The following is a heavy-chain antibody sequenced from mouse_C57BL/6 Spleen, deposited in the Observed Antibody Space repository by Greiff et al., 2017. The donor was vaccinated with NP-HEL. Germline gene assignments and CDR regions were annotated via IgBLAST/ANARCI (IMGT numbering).Heavy chain of an antibody. D-gene: IGHD2-4*01. J-gene: IGHJ1*03. Sequence: VQLQESGAELVTPGASVKISCKASGYAFSSYWMNWVKQRPGKGLEWIGQIYPGDGETNYNGKFKGQATLTADTSSSTAYMQLSSLTSEDSAVDVCAREGYDYDRHFDVWGTGTTVTVSS. CDR2: IYPGDGET. CDR1: GYAFSSYW. CDR3: AREGYDYDRHFDV. V-gene: IGHV1-80*01.